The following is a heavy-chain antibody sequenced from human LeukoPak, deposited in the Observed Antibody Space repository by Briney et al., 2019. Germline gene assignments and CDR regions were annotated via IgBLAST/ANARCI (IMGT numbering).Heavy chain of an antibody. J-gene: IGHJ4*02. Sequence: PSETLSLTCTVSGGSISSSSYYWGWIRQPPGKGLEWIGSIYYSGSTYYNPSLKSRVTISVDTSKNQFSLKLSSVTAADTAVYYCARVKVFDSQTDYFGYWGQGTLVTVSS. D-gene: IGHD3-9*01. CDR3: ARVKVFDSQTDYFGY. CDR1: GGSISSSSYY. CDR2: IYYSGST. V-gene: IGHV4-39*07.